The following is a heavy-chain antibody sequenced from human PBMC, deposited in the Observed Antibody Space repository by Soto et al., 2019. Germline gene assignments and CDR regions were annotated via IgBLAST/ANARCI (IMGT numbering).Heavy chain of an antibody. V-gene: IGHV4-59*01. D-gene: IGHD2-15*01. CDR2: IYYSGST. CDR1: GGSISTYG. Sequence: SETLSLTCTVSGGSISTYGWSWIRQPPRKGLEWIGYIYYSGSTNYNPSLKSRVTISADTSKNQFSLKLTSVTAADTAVYYCARSRGSTRSFDYWGQGTLVTVSS. J-gene: IGHJ4*02. CDR3: ARSRGSTRSFDY.